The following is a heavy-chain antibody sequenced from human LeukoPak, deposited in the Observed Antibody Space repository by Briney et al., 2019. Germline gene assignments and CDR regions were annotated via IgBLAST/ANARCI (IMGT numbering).Heavy chain of an antibody. CDR3: AREGIAARRPTDDAFDI. Sequence: SGTLSLTCAVSGGSVSSSNWWSWVRQPPGKGLEWIGEIYHSGSTNYNPSLKSRVTISVDTSKNQFSLKLSSVTAADTAVYYCAREGIAARRPTDDAFDIWGQGTMVTVSS. D-gene: IGHD6-6*01. V-gene: IGHV4-4*02. CDR1: GGSVSSSNW. J-gene: IGHJ3*02. CDR2: IYHSGST.